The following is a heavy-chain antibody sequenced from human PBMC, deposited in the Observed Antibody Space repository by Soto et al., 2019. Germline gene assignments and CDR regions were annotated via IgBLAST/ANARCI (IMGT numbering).Heavy chain of an antibody. CDR1: GFSFRGFE. CDR2: ITASGTVT. CDR3: ARAMIIVEYGMDI. V-gene: IGHV3-48*03. D-gene: IGHD3-22*01. J-gene: IGHJ6*02. Sequence: DEQLVESGGGLVQPGGSLRLSCAASGFSFRGFEMNWVRQAPGKGLEWLSYITASGTVTHYADSVKGRFTISRDNAKNSLFLHMSSLRTNYTAIYYCARAMIIVEYGMDIWGQGTAVTVSS.